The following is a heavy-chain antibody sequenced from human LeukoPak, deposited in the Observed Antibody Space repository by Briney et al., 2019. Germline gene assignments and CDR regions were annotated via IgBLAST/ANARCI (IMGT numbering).Heavy chain of an antibody. V-gene: IGHV3-48*03. CDR3: ARSGWYYDILTGFDY. CDR1: GFTFSSFE. D-gene: IGHD3-9*01. Sequence: GGSLRLSCAASGFTFSSFEMNWVRQAPGKGLEWVSYISISGSTIYYADSVKRRFTISRDNAKNSLYLQMNSLRAEDTAVYYCARSGWYYDILTGFDYWGKGTLVPVSS. CDR2: ISISGSTI. J-gene: IGHJ4*02.